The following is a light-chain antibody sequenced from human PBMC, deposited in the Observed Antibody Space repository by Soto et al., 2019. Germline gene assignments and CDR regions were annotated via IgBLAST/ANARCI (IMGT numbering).Light chain of an antibody. Sequence: QSVLTQPASVSGSPGQSITISCAGTRDDIGAYDYVSWYQQHPGNAPKLLVYEVTNRPSGVSDRFSGSKSGNTASLTISGLQAEDEADYYCNSYTNSSDVVFGGGTKVTV. CDR2: EVT. V-gene: IGLV2-14*01. CDR3: NSYTNSSDVV. CDR1: RDDIGAYDY. J-gene: IGLJ2*01.